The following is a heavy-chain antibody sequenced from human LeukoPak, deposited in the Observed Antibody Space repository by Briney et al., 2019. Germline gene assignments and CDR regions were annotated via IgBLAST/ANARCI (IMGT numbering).Heavy chain of an antibody. Sequence: SETLSLTCAVYGGSFSGYYWSWIRQPPGKGLEWIGEINHSGSTNYNPSLKSRVTISVDTSKNQFSLKLSSVTAADTAVYYCARGSTVTTIDPNYYYYGMDVWGQGTTVTVSS. J-gene: IGHJ6*02. CDR3: ARGSTVTTIDPNYYYYGMDV. V-gene: IGHV4-34*01. CDR1: GGSFSGYY. CDR2: INHSGST. D-gene: IGHD4-11*01.